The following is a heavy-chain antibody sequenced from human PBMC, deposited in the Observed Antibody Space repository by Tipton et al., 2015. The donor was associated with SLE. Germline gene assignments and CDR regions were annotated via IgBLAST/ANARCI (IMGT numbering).Heavy chain of an antibody. CDR3: ASQSTDCSSTSCYRRSGDY. Sequence: TLSLTCAVYGGSFSGYYWSWIRQPPGKGLEWIGEINHSGSTNYNPSLKSRVTISVDTSKNQFSLKLSSVTAADTAVYYCASQSTDCSSTSCYRRSGDYWGQGTLVTVSS. J-gene: IGHJ4*02. CDR1: GGSFSGYY. V-gene: IGHV4-34*01. D-gene: IGHD2-2*01. CDR2: INHSGST.